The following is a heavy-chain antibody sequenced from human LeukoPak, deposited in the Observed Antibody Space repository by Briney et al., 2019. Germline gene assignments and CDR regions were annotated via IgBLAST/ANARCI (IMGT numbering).Heavy chain of an antibody. V-gene: IGHV3-23*01. D-gene: IGHD2-8*01. CDR1: GFTFSSYA. J-gene: IGHJ4*02. CDR2: IRGSGDTT. Sequence: GGSLRLSCAASGFTFSSYAMNWVRQAPGKGLEWVSGIRGSGDTTYYADSVKGRRFTISRDNSKNTLYLQMNSLRAEDTAVYYCAREWDWGQGTLVTVSS. CDR3: AREWD.